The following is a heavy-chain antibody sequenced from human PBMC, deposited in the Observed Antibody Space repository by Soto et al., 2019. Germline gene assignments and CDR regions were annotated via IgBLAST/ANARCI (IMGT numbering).Heavy chain of an antibody. J-gene: IGHJ4*02. CDR1: GYTFTNYG. Sequence: QVQLVQSGAEVKKPGASVKVSCKASGYTFTNYGISWVRQAPGQGLEWMGWINAYNGNTKSAQKLQGRVTVTTDTSTSTAYMELRSLRSDDTAVYYFARYAAAGLNYCWGQVTLATVSS. CDR3: ARYAAAGLNYC. CDR2: INAYNGNT. V-gene: IGHV1-18*01. D-gene: IGHD6-13*01.